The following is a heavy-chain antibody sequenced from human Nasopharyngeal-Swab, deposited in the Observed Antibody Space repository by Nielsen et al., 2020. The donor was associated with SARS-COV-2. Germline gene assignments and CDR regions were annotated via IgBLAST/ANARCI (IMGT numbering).Heavy chain of an antibody. Sequence: SLRLSCAASGFTFDDYAMHWVRQAPGKGLEWVSGISWNSGSIGYADSVKGGFTIFRDNAKNSLYLQMNSLRAEDTALYYCATLGRYSGYDSEYGMDVWGKGTTVTVSS. D-gene: IGHD5-12*01. CDR1: GFTFDDYA. J-gene: IGHJ6*04. CDR3: ATLGRYSGYDSEYGMDV. CDR2: ISWNSGSI. V-gene: IGHV3-9*01.